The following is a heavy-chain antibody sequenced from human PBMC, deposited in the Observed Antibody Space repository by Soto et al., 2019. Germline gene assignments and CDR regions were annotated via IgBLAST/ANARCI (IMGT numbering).Heavy chain of an antibody. CDR2: INHSGST. CDR1: GGSFSGYY. Sequence: QVQLQQWGAGLLKPSETLSLTCAVYGGSFSGYYWSWIRQPPGKRLEWIGEINHSGSTNYNPSLKSRVTISVDTFKNQFSLKLSSVTAADTAVYYCARGSKVFRAHLKKQPFDLWGRGTLVTVSS. CDR3: ARGSKVFRAHLKKQPFDL. J-gene: IGHJ2*01. D-gene: IGHD3-3*01. V-gene: IGHV4-34*01.